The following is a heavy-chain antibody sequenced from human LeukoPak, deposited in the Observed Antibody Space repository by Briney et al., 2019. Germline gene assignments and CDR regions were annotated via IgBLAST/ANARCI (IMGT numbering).Heavy chain of an antibody. CDR2: ISDSGGST. Sequence: GGSLRLSCAASGFTFSNYGMSWVRQAPGKRLEWVSGISDSGGSTYYADSVKGRFTISRDNSKNTLYLQMNSLRAEDTALYYCAKGIATTGPYYYIMDVWGQGTTVTVSS. V-gene: IGHV3-23*01. J-gene: IGHJ6*02. CDR1: GFTFSNYG. CDR3: AKGIATTGPYYYIMDV. D-gene: IGHD6-13*01.